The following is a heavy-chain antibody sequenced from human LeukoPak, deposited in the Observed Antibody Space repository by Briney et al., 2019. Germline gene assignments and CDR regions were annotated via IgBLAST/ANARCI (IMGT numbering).Heavy chain of an antibody. CDR3: AKDCGGDCYYDSVY. CDR1: GXTFSSYA. V-gene: IGHV3-23*01. D-gene: IGHD2-21*02. Sequence: PGGSLRLSCAASGXTFSSYAMHWVRQAPGKGLEWVSAISGNDDRTYYADSVKGRFTISRDNSKNTLYLQMNSLRAEDTAVYYCAKDCGGDCYYDSVYWGQGILVTVSS. J-gene: IGHJ4*02. CDR2: ISGNDDRT.